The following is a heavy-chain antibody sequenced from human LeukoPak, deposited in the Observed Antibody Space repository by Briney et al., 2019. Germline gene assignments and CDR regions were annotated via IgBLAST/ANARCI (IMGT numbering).Heavy chain of an antibody. D-gene: IGHD4-11*01. Sequence: PSETLSLTCTVSGGSISSYYWSWIRQPAGKGLEWIGRIYTSGSTNYNPSLKSRVTISVDKSKNQFSLKLSSVTAADTAVYYCARDRIVNSNYKGWFDLWGQGTLVTVSS. CDR2: IYTSGST. CDR1: GGSISSYY. V-gene: IGHV4-4*07. CDR3: ARDRIVNSNYKGWFDL. J-gene: IGHJ5*02.